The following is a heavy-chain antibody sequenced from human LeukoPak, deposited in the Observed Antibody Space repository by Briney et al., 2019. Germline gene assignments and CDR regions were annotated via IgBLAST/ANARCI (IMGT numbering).Heavy chain of an antibody. V-gene: IGHV3-23*01. CDR2: ISVGSDVI. CDR3: AKARIRGYSYGSEGY. CDR1: GLTFSNSA. D-gene: IGHD5-18*01. J-gene: IGHJ4*02. Sequence: GGSLRLSCAVSGLTFSNSAMSWVRQAPGKGLEWVSAISVGSDVIYYADSVKGRFTISRDNSKNTLYLQMNSLRAEDTAVYYCAKARIRGYSYGSEGYWGQGTLVTVSS.